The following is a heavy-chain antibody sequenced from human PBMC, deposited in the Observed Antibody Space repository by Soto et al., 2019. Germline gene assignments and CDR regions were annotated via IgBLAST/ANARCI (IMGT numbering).Heavy chain of an antibody. J-gene: IGHJ5*02. CDR1: GFTFSSYW. D-gene: IGHD3-3*01. V-gene: IGHV3-7*01. CDR3: ASGARITIFS. CDR2: IKQDGSEK. Sequence: PGGSRRLSCAASGFTFSSYWMSGGRQAPGKGLEWVANIKQDGSEKYYVDSVKGRFTISRDNAKNSLYLQMNSLRAEDTAVYYCASGARITIFSWGQGTLVTVSS.